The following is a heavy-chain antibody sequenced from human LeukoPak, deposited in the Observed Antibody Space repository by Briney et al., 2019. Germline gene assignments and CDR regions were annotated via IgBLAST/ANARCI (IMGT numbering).Heavy chain of an antibody. Sequence: SQTLSLTCTVPGGSISSGDYYWSWIRQPPGKGLERIAYMYYSGSTYDNPSLKSRVTMSADTSKNQLSLKLSSVTAADTAVYYCARPYYYDSRIDPWGQGILVTVSS. J-gene: IGHJ5*02. CDR2: MYYSGST. CDR1: GGSISSGDYY. CDR3: ARPYYYDSRIDP. D-gene: IGHD3-22*01. V-gene: IGHV4-30-4*01.